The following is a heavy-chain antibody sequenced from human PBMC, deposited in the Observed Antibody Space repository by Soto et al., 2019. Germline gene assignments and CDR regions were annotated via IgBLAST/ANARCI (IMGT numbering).Heavy chain of an antibody. D-gene: IGHD4-4*01. CDR3: TRRAVTTGGYYYYGMDV. CDR1: GFTFSGSA. V-gene: IGHV3-73*01. J-gene: IGHJ6*02. Sequence: GGSLRLSCAASGFTFSGSAMHWVRQASGKGLEWVGRIRSKANSYATAYAASVKGRFTISRDDSKNTAYLQMNSLKTEDTAVYYCTRRAVTTGGYYYYGMDVWGQGTTVTVSS. CDR2: IRSKANSYAT.